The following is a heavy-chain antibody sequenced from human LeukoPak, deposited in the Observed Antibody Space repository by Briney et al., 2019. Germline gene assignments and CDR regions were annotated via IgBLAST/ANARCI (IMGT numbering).Heavy chain of an antibody. CDR2: IRYDGSNK. CDR3: AKGTPEILAAAGLDY. Sequence: GGSLRLSCAASGFTFSTYGMHWVRQAPGKGLEWVAFIRYDGSNKYYADSVKGRFTISRGNSENTLYLQMNSLRADDTAVYYCAKGTPEILAAAGLDYWGQGTLVTVSS. J-gene: IGHJ4*02. CDR1: GFTFSTYG. V-gene: IGHV3-30*02. D-gene: IGHD6-13*01.